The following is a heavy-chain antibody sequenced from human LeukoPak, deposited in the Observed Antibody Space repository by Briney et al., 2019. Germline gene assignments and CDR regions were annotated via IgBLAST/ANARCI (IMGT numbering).Heavy chain of an antibody. D-gene: IGHD3-22*01. Sequence: GGALRLACAVFGIPLGNYGLSWVRQAPGKGLEWVAGISGSGGGTNYADSVKGRFTISRDNPKNTLYLQMNSLRAEDTAVYFCAKRGVVIRVILVGFHKEAYYFDSWGQGALVTVSS. CDR3: AKRGVVIRVILVGFHKEAYYFDS. CDR1: GIPLGNYG. J-gene: IGHJ4*02. V-gene: IGHV3-23*01. CDR2: ISGSGGGT.